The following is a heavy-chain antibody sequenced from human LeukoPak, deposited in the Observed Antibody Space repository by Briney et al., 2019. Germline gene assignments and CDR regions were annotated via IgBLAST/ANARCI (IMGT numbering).Heavy chain of an antibody. CDR1: GGSISSGDYY. J-gene: IGHJ4*02. CDR2: IYYSGST. V-gene: IGHV4-30-4*01. D-gene: IGHD4-11*01. CDR3: ARVLGRHTPRRLQYDY. Sequence: SQTLSLTCTVSGGSISSGDYYWSWMRQPPGKGLEWIGYIYYSGSTYYNPSLKSRVTISVDTSKNQFSLKLSSVTAADTAVYYCARVLGRHTPRRLQYDYWGQGTLVTVSS.